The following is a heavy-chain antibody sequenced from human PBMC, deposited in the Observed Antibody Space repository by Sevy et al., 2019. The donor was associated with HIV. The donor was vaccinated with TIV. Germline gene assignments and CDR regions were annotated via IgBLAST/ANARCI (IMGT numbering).Heavy chain of an antibody. V-gene: IGHV4-59*01. D-gene: IGHD6-19*01. CDR1: GGSISSYY. CDR2: IYYSGST. J-gene: IGHJ4*02. Sequence: SEILSLTCTVSGGSISSYYWSWIRQPPGKGLEWIGYIYYSGSTNYNPSLKSRVTISVDTSKNQFSLKLSSVTAADTAVYYCARDRLAVAGPLDYWGQGTLVTVSS. CDR3: ARDRLAVAGPLDY.